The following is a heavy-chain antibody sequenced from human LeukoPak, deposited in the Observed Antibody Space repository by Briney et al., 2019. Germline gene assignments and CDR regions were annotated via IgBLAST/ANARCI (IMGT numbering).Heavy chain of an antibody. V-gene: IGHV3-48*01. D-gene: IGHD4-11*01. CDR2: ISSSSSTI. J-gene: IGHJ4*02. CDR3: ARDYSNKLDY. Sequence: GGSLRLSCAASGFTFSSYSMNWVRQAPGKGLEWVSYISSSSSTIYYADSVKGRFTISRDNAKNSLYLQMNSLRAEDTAVYYCARDYSNKLDYWGQGTLVTVSS. CDR1: GFTFSSYS.